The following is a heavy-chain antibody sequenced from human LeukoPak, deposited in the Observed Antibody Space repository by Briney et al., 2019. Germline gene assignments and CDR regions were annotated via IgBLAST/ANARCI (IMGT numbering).Heavy chain of an antibody. D-gene: IGHD6-6*01. J-gene: IGHJ4*02. Sequence: SETLSLTCAVYGGSFSGYYWGWIRQPPGKGLEWIGEINHSASTNCNPSLKSRVTISVDTSENQFSLKLSSVTAADTALYYCARASMAARRAIFDYWGQGTLVTVSS. CDR2: INHSAST. CDR3: ARASMAARRAIFDY. V-gene: IGHV4-34*01. CDR1: GGSFSGYY.